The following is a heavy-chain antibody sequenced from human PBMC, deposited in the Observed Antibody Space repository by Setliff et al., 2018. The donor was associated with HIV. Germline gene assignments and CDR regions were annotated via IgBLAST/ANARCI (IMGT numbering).Heavy chain of an antibody. D-gene: IGHD1-1*01. J-gene: IGHJ4*02. V-gene: IGHV1-2*02. CDR1: GYTFTGYF. Sequence: GASVKVSCKTSGYTFTGYFIHWVRQAPRQGLEWMGWINPDSGDTNYAQKFQGRLTMTRDTSINTAYMALSRLTSDDTAVYFCARGINWFAPFDYWGQGTLVTVSS. CDR3: ARGINWFAPFDY. CDR2: INPDSGDT.